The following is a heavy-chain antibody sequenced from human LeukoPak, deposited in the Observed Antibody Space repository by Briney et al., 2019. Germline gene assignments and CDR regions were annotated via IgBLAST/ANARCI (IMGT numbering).Heavy chain of an antibody. CDR3: ARGRDGYHFDY. V-gene: IGHV4-38-2*02. Sequence: SETLSLTCTVSGYSISSGYYWGWIRPPPGKGLEWIGSIYHSGSTYYNPSLKSRVTISVDTSKNQFSLKLSSVTAADTAVYYCARGRDGYHFDYWGQGTLVTVSS. D-gene: IGHD5-24*01. CDR2: IYHSGST. J-gene: IGHJ4*02. CDR1: GYSISSGYY.